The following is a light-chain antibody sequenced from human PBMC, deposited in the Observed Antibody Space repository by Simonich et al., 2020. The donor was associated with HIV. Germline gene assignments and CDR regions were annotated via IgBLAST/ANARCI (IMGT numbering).Light chain of an antibody. J-gene: IGLJ3*02. CDR3: QSYDSSNQV. Sequence: NFMLPQPHSVSESPGKTVTISCTRSRGSIASNYVQWYQQRPGSAPTTVIYEDNQRPSGVPYRFSGSIDSSSNSASLTISGLKTEDESDYYCQSYDSSNQVFGGGTKLTVL. CDR2: EDN. V-gene: IGLV6-57*03. CDR1: RGSIASNY.